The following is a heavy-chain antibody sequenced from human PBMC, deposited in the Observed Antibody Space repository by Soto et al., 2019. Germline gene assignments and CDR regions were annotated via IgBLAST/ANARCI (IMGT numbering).Heavy chain of an antibody. D-gene: IGHD3-10*01. CDR2: ISWNSGSI. Sequence: EVQLVESGGGLVQPGRSLRLSCAASGFTFDDYAMHWVRQAPGKGLEWVSGISWNSGSIGYADSVKGRFTISRDNAKNSLYLQMNSLRAEDTALYYCAKDMGASMVRGVTDYWGQGTLVTVSS. V-gene: IGHV3-9*01. CDR1: GFTFDDYA. J-gene: IGHJ4*02. CDR3: AKDMGASMVRGVTDY.